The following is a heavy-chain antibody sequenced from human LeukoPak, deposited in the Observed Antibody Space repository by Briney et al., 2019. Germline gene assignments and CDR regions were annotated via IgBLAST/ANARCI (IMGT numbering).Heavy chain of an antibody. CDR1: GYPFTGYY. D-gene: IGHD3-3*01. Sequence: ASMKVFWKASGYPFTGYYMPWVRQAPGQGLEWMGTINPNSGGTNYAQKFQGRVTMTRDTSISTAYMELSRLRSDDTAVYYCARAGVGVRFLEWLHDYWGQGTLVTVSS. J-gene: IGHJ4*02. V-gene: IGHV1-2*02. CDR2: INPNSGGT. CDR3: ARAGVGVRFLEWLHDY.